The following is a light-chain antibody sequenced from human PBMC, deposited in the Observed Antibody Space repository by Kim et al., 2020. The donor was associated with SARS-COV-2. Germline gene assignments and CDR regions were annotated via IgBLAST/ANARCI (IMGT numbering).Light chain of an antibody. V-gene: IGLV10-54*01. CDR1: SNNVGNRG. CDR3: SAWDTSLSAWV. CDR2: RNN. J-gene: IGLJ3*02. Sequence: QTDTLHCTGNSNNVGNRGAAWLQHHQGHPPKLLSYRNNNRPSGISERFAASRSGNTASLTITTLQPEDEADYYCSAWDTSLSAWVLGGGTKLTVL.